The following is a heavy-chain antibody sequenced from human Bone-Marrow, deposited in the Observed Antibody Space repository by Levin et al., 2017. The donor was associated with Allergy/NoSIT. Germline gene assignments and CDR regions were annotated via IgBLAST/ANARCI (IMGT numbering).Heavy chain of an antibody. CDR2: ISSSSSYI. J-gene: IGHJ3*02. Sequence: PGGSLRLSCAASGFTFSSYSMNWVRQAPGKGLEWVSSISSSSSYIYYADSVKGRFTISRDNAKNSLYLQMNSLRAEDTAVYYCARDYYDSSGYYYEGQWGAFDIWGQGTMVTVSS. CDR3: ARDYYDSSGYYYEGQWGAFDI. D-gene: IGHD3-22*01. V-gene: IGHV3-21*01. CDR1: GFTFSSYS.